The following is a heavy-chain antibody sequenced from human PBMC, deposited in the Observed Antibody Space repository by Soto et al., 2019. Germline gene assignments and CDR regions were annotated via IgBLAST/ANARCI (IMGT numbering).Heavy chain of an antibody. Sequence: SETLSLTCTVSGGSISSYYWSWIRQPPGKGLEWIGYIYYSGSTNYNPSLKSRVTISVDTSKNQFSLKLSSVTAADTAVYYCAVEGQWLAKRRAYYYYGMDVWGQGTTVTVSS. CDR2: IYYSGST. D-gene: IGHD6-19*01. V-gene: IGHV4-59*01. CDR1: GGSISSYY. J-gene: IGHJ6*02. CDR3: AVEGQWLAKRRAYYYYGMDV.